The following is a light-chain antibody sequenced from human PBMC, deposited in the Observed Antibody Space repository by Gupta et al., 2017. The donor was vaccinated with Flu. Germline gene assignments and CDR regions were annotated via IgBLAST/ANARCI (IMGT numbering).Light chain of an antibody. V-gene: IGKV4-1*01. CDR1: QSVLYSPNKRNY. J-gene: IGKJ1*01. Sequence: SLGERATINCKSRQSVLYSPNKRNYLAWYQHKAGQPPKVLIYWVSTRESGVPDRFSGSGSGTDFSLTISSLQAEDVAVYYCQQDHTMPWTFGQGTRVEIK. CDR3: QQDHTMPWT. CDR2: WVS.